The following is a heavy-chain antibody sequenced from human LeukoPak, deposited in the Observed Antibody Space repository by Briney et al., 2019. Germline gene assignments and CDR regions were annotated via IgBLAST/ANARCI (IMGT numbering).Heavy chain of an antibody. J-gene: IGHJ6*03. CDR1: GFTFSAFA. CDR3: AKDPYYYGSGSYVYYYYMDV. CDR2: LSDSGAGT. D-gene: IGHD3-10*01. Sequence: GGSLRLSCVASGFTFSAFAMSWVRQAPGKGLEWVSTLSDSGAGTHYADSVKGRFTISRDNSRNTLYLQMNSLRAEDTAVYYCAKDPYYYGSGSYVYYYYMDVWGKGTTVTVSS. V-gene: IGHV3-23*01.